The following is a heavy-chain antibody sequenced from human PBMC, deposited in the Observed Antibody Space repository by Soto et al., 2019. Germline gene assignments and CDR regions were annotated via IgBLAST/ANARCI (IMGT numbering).Heavy chain of an antibody. CDR3: ARDRTSGYSSSWPSDYFDY. Sequence: QVQLVESGGGVVQPGRSLRLSCAASGFTFSSYAMHWVRQAPGKGLDWVAVISYDGSNKYYADSVKGRFTISRDNSKNTLYLQMNSLRAEDTAVYYCARDRTSGYSSSWPSDYFDYWGQGTLVTVSS. D-gene: IGHD6-13*01. J-gene: IGHJ4*02. CDR2: ISYDGSNK. CDR1: GFTFSSYA. V-gene: IGHV3-30-3*01.